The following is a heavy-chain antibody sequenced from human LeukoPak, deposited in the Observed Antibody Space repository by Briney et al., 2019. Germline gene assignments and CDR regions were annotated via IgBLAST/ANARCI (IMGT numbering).Heavy chain of an antibody. J-gene: IGHJ3*02. CDR3: ATNRQIMILGVVIMPAFDI. CDR2: FDVEDGEI. D-gene: IGHD3-3*01. Sequence: GASVKASCKVSGYTLTQLSVHWVRQAPGKGLEWMGGFDVEDGEIIYAQKFQGRVTMTEDTSTDTAYMELSSLRSKDTAVYYCATNRQIMILGVVIMPAFDIWGQGTMVTVSS. CDR1: GYTLTQLS. V-gene: IGHV1-24*01.